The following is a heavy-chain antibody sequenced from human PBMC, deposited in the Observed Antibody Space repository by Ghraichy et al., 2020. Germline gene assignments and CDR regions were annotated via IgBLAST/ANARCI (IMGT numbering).Heavy chain of an antibody. D-gene: IGHD3-16*01. CDR1: GFTFRNYA. V-gene: IGHV3-23*01. Sequence: GESLNISCAASGFTFRNYAMTWVRQAPGEGLECVSVISGRGDVAYYADSVKGRFTISRDNFKDTVYLQMNSLSAEDTAIYYCANRGDTLGYFEDWGQGTLVTVSS. J-gene: IGHJ4*02. CDR3: ANRGDTLGYFED. CDR2: ISGRGDVA.